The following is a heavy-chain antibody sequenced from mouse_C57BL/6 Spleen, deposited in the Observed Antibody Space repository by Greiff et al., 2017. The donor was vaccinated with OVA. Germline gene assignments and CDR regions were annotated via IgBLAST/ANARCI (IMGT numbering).Heavy chain of an antibody. CDR3: AITMVTTGEAY. V-gene: IGHV1-61*01. Sequence: QVQLQQPGAELVRPGSSVKLSCKASGYTFTSYWMDWVKQRPGQGLEWIGNIYPSDSETHYNQKFKDKATLTVDKSSRTAYMQLSSLTSEDSAVYYCAITMVTTGEAYWGQGTLVTVSA. CDR2: IYPSDSET. CDR1: GYTFTSYW. D-gene: IGHD2-2*01. J-gene: IGHJ3*01.